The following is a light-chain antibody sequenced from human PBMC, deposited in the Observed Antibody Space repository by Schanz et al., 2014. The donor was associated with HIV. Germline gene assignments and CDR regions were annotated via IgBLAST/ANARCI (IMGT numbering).Light chain of an antibody. CDR3: QQYNSYPRT. J-gene: IGKJ1*01. CDR1: QSISSY. V-gene: IGKV1-5*03. CDR2: EAS. Sequence: DIQLTQSPSSLSASVGDRVTITCRASQSISSYLNWYQQTPGKAPKLLISEASSLETGVPSRFSGSGSGTEFTLTISSLQPDDFATYYCQQYNSYPRTFGQGTKVEIK.